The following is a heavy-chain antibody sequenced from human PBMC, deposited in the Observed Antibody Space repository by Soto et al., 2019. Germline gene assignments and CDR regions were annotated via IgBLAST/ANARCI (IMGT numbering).Heavy chain of an antibody. J-gene: IGHJ6*02. CDR3: TTVDIAVARIYSYYGTDV. V-gene: IGHV3-15*07. Sequence: GGSLRLCCAAWGFTFRNAWMKWVRQAPGKGLERDGRIKSKTDGGTTDYAAREKGRITISRDDSKNTRYLKMNRLKTEETAVFYCTTVDIAVARIYSYYGTDVWGQGPLVTVSS. CDR2: IKSKTDGGTT. D-gene: IGHD6-19*01. CDR1: GFTFRNAW.